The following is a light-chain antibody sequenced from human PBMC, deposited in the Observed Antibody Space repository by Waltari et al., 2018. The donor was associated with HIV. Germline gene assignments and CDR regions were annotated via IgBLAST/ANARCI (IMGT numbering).Light chain of an antibody. Sequence: ETMMTQSPATLFVSPGDRATLSCRASQSVSSNLAWYQQKPGQAPRLLIYGASTRATAIPARVSGSGSGTDFTLTISSLQSEDIAIYYCQQYNNWPQTFGQGTKVEIK. CDR1: QSVSSN. CDR2: GAS. J-gene: IGKJ1*01. V-gene: IGKV3-15*01. CDR3: QQYNNWPQT.